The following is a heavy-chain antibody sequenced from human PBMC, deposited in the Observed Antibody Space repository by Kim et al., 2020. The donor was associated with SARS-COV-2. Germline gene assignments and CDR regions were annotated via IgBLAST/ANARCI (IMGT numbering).Heavy chain of an antibody. CDR1: GFNFRTYA. V-gene: IGHV3-30*04. D-gene: IGHD3-16*01. J-gene: IGHJ4*02. CDR3: ARDRFGRVVRGVDH. Sequence: GGSLRLSCAASGFNFRTYAMHWVRQAPGKGLEWVAVISYDGRKDSYADSVKGRFTISRDNSKNTLYLQMNSLRGEDTAMYHCARDRFGRVVRGVDHWGQGTLVTASS. CDR2: ISYDGRKD.